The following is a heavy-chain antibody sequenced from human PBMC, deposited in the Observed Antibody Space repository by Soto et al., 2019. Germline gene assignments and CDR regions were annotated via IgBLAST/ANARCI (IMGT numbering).Heavy chain of an antibody. D-gene: IGHD3-9*01. CDR3: TVFYMDAFDI. V-gene: IGHV3-15*04. CDR2: IESKTDGGTT. J-gene: IGHJ3*02. CDR1: GFTFSNAW. Sequence: SCAASGFTFSNAWMSWVRQAPGKGLEWVGRIESKTDGGTTDYAAPVKGRFTISRDDSKNTLYLQMNSLKTEDTAVYYCTVFYMDAFDIWGQGTMVTVSS.